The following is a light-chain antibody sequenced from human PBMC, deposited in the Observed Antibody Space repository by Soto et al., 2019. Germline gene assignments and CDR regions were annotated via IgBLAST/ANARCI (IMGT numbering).Light chain of an antibody. CDR1: QSVSSN. CDR2: GAS. Sequence: EIVMTQSPATLSVSPGERSIVSCRASQSVSSNLAWYQQKPGQAPRLLIYGASTRATGIPARFSGSGSGTEFTLTIGSLQAEDFAVYYCQQYNNWPRTFGQATKLES. V-gene: IGKV3-15*01. J-gene: IGKJ2*01. CDR3: QQYNNWPRT.